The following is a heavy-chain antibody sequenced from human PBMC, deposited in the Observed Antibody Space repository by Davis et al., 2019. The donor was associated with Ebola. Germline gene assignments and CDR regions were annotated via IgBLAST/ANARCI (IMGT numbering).Heavy chain of an antibody. CDR3: ARVGYCTSTSCLEYFQH. CDR2: IVVGSGNT. CDR1: GFTFTSSA. D-gene: IGHD2-2*01. V-gene: IGHV1-58*01. J-gene: IGHJ1*01. Sequence: SVKVSCKASGFTFTSSAVQWVRQARGQRLEWIGWIVVGSGNTNYAQKFQERVTITRDMSTSTAYMELSSLRSEDTAVYYCARVGYCTSTSCLEYFQHWGQGTLVTVSS.